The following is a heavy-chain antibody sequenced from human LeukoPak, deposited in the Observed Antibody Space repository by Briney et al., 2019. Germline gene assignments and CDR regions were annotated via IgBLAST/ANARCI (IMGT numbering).Heavy chain of an antibody. J-gene: IGHJ4*02. CDR1: GGSISSGSYY. V-gene: IGHV4-61*02. CDR3: ARAFIAAAGPFDY. CDR2: IYTSGST. Sequence: SETLSLTCTVSGGSISSGSYYWRWLRQPAGTGLEWIGRIYTSGSTNYNPSLKSRVTISVDTSKKQFSLKLSSVTAADTAVYYCARAFIAAAGPFDYWGQGTLVTVSS. D-gene: IGHD6-13*01.